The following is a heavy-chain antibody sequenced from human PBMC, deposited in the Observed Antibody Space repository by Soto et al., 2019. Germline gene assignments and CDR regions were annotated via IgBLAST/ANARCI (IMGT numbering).Heavy chain of an antibody. CDR3: ANAPYGSGSYPEV. J-gene: IGHJ4*02. D-gene: IGHD3-10*01. CDR1: GFTFSSYA. V-gene: IGHV3-23*01. Sequence: EVQLLESGGGLVQPGGSLRLSCAASGFTFSSYAMSWVRQAPGKGLEWVSAISGSGGSTYYADSVKGRFTISRDNSKNTLYLQMNSLRAEDTAVYYCANAPYGSGSYPEVWGQGTLVTVSS. CDR2: ISGSGGST.